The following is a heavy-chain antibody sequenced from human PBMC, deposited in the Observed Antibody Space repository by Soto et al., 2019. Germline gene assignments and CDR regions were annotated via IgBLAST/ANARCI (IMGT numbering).Heavy chain of an antibody. V-gene: IGHV3-30-3*01. D-gene: IGHD6-13*01. J-gene: IGHJ6*02. CDR1: GFTCSSYA. CDR3: ARDYRAAAGSYYYYGMDV. CDR2: ISYDGSNK. Sequence: QVQLVESGGGVVQPGRSLRLSCAASGFTCSSYAMHWVRQAPGKGLEWVAVISYDGSNKYYADSVKGRFTISRDNSKNTLYLQMNSLRAEDTAVYYCARDYRAAAGSYYYYGMDVWGQGTTVTVSS.